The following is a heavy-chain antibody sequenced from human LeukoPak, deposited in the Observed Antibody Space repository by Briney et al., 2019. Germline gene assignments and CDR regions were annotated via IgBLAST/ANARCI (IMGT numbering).Heavy chain of an antibody. CDR1: GFTFSSYA. D-gene: IGHD6-13*01. CDR2: ISGSGGST. Sequence: GGSLRLSCAASGFTFSSYAMSWVRQAPGKGLEWVSAISGSGGSTYYADSVKGRFTISRDNSKNMLYLQMNSLRAEDTAVYYCAKEHGGSSWYEDAFDIWGQGTMVTVSS. CDR3: AKEHGGSSWYEDAFDI. J-gene: IGHJ3*02. V-gene: IGHV3-23*01.